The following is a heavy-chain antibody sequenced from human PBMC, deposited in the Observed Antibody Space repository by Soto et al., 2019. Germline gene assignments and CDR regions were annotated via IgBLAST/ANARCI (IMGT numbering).Heavy chain of an antibody. J-gene: IGHJ4*02. V-gene: IGHV2-5*01. Sequence: QITLKESGPTLVKPTQTLTLTCTFSGFSLSTSGVGVGWIRQPPGKALEWLALIYWCDDKRYSPSLKSRLNITKDTSKKQAVLTANNMDPVDTATYYCAQRQDGWLHHVGYFDYWGQGTLVTVSS. CDR3: AQRQDGWLHHVGYFDY. CDR1: GFSLSTSGVG. CDR2: IYWCDDK. D-gene: IGHD5-12*01.